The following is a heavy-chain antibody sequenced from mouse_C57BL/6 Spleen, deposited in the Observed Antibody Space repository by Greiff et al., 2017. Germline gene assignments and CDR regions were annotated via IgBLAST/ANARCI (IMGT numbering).Heavy chain of an antibody. CDR1: GFTFSDYY. V-gene: IGHV5-16*01. J-gene: IGHJ4*01. Sequence: EVQLVESEGGLVQPGSSMKLSCTASGFTFSDYYMAWVRQVPEKGLEWVANINYDGSSTYYLDSLKSRFIISRDNAKNILYLQMSSLKSEDTATXYCAREGRPAAGYAMDYGGQETSVTVSS. CDR3: AREGRPAAGYAMDY. CDR2: INYDGSST.